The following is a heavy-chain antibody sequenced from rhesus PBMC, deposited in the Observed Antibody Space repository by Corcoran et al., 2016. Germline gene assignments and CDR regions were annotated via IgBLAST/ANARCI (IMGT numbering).Heavy chain of an antibody. J-gene: IGHJ6*01. V-gene: IGHV4S7*01. CDR1: GVSISGGYG. CDR2: IYSGYGHT. Sequence: QVQLQASGPGLLKPSDTLSLTCAVSGVSISGGYGWGCILQPPGKGREWFGSIYSGYGHTYYNPSLKSRVTISTDASKNQFSRNRSSVTAADTDVYYWARDRFGGYDGLDSWGQGVVVTVSS. D-gene: IGHD3-3*01. CDR3: ARDRFGGYDGLDS.